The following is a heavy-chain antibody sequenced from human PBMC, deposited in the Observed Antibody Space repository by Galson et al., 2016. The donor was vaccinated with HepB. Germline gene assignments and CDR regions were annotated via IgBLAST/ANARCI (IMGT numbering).Heavy chain of an antibody. J-gene: IGHJ5*02. D-gene: IGHD2-2*02. CDR1: GFTFNTYA. Sequence: SLRLSCAASGFTFNTYAMHWARQSPGKGLEWIGVISYDGSSEFYADSVKGRVTISRDNSKNTVYLQMPSLRAEDTAVYYCAKDRSSAAIWGFMLDPWGLGTLVTVS. CDR2: ISYDGSSE. V-gene: IGHV3-30*18. CDR3: AKDRSSAAIWGFMLDP.